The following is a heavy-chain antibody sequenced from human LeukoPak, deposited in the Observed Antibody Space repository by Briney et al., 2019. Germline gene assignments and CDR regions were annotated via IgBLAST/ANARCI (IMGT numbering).Heavy chain of an antibody. CDR1: GYTFTYRY. J-gene: IGHJ4*02. Sequence: ASVKVSCKASGYTFTYRYLHWVRQAPGQALEWMGWISAYNGNTNYAQKLQGRVTMTTDTSTSTAYMELRSLRSDDTAVYYCAREARGVTTLSDYWGQGTLVTVSS. CDR3: AREARGVTTLSDY. D-gene: IGHD4-17*01. V-gene: IGHV1-18*04. CDR2: ISAYNGNT.